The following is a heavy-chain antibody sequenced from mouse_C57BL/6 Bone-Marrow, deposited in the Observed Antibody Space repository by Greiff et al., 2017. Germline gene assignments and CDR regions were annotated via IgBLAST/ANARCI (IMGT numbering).Heavy chain of an antibody. J-gene: IGHJ2*01. V-gene: IGHV1-26*01. D-gene: IGHD1-1*01. CDR2: INPNNGGT. Sequence: VQLQQSGPELVKPGASVKISCKASGYTFTDYYMNWVKQSHGKSLEWIGDINPNNGGTSYNQKFKGKATLTVDKSSSTAYMELRSLTSEDSAVYYCARGSFTTVVEVDYWGQGTTLTVSS. CDR3: ARGSFTTVVEVDY. CDR1: GYTFTDYY.